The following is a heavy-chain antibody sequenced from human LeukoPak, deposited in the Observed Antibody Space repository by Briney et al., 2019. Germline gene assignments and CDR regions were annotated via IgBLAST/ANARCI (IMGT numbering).Heavy chain of an antibody. V-gene: IGHV3-7*03. Sequence: GGSLRLSCAASGFTFSSYWMSWVRQAPGKGLEWVANIKQDGNEKYFVDSVKGRFSISRDNAKNSLYLQMNSLRAEDTAVYYCARERYGGKGVIDYWGQGTLVTVSS. J-gene: IGHJ4*02. CDR2: IKQDGNEK. CDR1: GFTFSSYW. D-gene: IGHD4-23*01. CDR3: ARERYGGKGVIDY.